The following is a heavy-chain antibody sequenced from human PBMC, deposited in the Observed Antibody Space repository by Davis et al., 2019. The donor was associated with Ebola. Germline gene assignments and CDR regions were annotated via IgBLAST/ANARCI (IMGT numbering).Heavy chain of an antibody. J-gene: IGHJ5*02. D-gene: IGHD6-19*01. CDR3: ARGRGYSSGWLIVVNWFDP. CDR2: INHSGST. CDR1: GGSFSGYY. Sequence: MPSETLSLTCTVSGGSFSGYYWSWIRQPPGKGLEWIGEINHSGSTNYNPSLKSRVTISVDTSKNQFSLKLSSVTAADTAVYYCARGRGYSSGWLIVVNWFDPWGQGTLVTVSS. V-gene: IGHV4-34*01.